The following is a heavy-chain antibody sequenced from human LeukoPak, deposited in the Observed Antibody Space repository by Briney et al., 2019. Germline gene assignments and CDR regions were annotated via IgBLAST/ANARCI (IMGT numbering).Heavy chain of an antibody. CDR1: GGSISSSSYY. D-gene: IGHD2-15*01. Sequence: SETLSLTCTVSGGSISSSSYYWGWIRQPPGKGLEWIGSIYYSGSTYYNPSLKGRVTISVDTSKNQFSLKLSSVTAADTAVYYCARDVKDYSDAFDIWGQGTMVTVSS. V-gene: IGHV4-39*07. CDR3: ARDVKDYSDAFDI. CDR2: IYYSGST. J-gene: IGHJ3*02.